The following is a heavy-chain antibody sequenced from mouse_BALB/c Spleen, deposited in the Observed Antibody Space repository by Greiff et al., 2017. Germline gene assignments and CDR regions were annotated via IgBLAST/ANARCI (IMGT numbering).Heavy chain of an antibody. D-gene: IGHD2-14*01. V-gene: IGHV5-6-4*01. J-gene: IGHJ3*01. Sequence: EVKLEESGGGLVKPGGSLKLSCAASGFTFSSYTMSWVRQTPEKRLEWVATISSGGSYTYYPDSVKGRFTISRDNAKNTLYLQMSSLKSEDTAMYYCTRVDYRYDEGFAYWGQGTLVTVSA. CDR1: GFTFSSYT. CDR2: ISSGGSYT. CDR3: TRVDYRYDEGFAY.